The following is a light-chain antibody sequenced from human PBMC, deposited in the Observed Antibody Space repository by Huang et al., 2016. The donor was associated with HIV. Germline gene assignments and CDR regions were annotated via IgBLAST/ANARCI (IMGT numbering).Light chain of an antibody. CDR1: QSVDSGY. CDR2: GTS. V-gene: IGKV3-20*01. Sequence: VLTQSPGSVSVSLGDRVTVSCRASQSVDSGYLAWYQQKAGQSPRLLVYGTSSRAAGIPGRFSGSGSGTEVTLTISRLEPEDFGVYYCHQYGSSKATFGQGTKVDI. CDR3: HQYGSSKAT. J-gene: IGKJ1*01.